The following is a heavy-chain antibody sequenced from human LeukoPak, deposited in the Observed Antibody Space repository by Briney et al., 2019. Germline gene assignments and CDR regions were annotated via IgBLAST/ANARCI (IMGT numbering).Heavy chain of an antibody. CDR1: GFTFSSYG. V-gene: IGHV3-30*02. Sequence: SGGSLRLSCAASGFTFSSYGMHWVRQAPGKGLEWVAFIRYDGSNKYYADSVKGRFTISRDNSKNTLYLQMNSLRAEDTAVYYCARDDHYNFYYMDVWGKGTTVTVSS. J-gene: IGHJ6*03. CDR3: ARDDHYNFYYMDV. CDR2: IRYDGSNK. D-gene: IGHD3-16*01.